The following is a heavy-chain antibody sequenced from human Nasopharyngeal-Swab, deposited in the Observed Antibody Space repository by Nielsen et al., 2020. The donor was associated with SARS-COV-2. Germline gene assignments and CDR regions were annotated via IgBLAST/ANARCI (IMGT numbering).Heavy chain of an antibody. Sequence: SDTLSLTFALSGGSISSYYWSWIRQPPGKGLEWIGCIHYSGSTYYNPSLKSRVTMAVDTSNNQFSLKVTSVTAADTAVYYCAREQRGGDFWTRHYYNGMDVWGQGTTVTVSS. D-gene: IGHD3/OR15-3a*01. J-gene: IGHJ6*01. V-gene: IGHV4-59*13. CDR3: AREQRGGDFWTRHYYNGMDV. CDR2: IHYSGST. CDR1: GGSISSYY.